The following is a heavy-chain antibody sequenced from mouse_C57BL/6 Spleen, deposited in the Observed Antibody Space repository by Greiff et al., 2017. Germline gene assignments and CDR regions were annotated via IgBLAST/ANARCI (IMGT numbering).Heavy chain of an antibody. Sequence: EVKLMESGPGLVKPSQSLSLTCSVTGYSITSGYYWNWIRQFPGNKLEWMGYISYDGSNNYNPSLKNRISITRETSKNQFFLKLNSVTTEDTATYYCVRNSNYGYFDYWGQGTTRTVSS. CDR3: VRNSNYGYFDY. V-gene: IGHV3-6*01. CDR2: ISYDGSN. D-gene: IGHD2-5*01. J-gene: IGHJ2*01. CDR1: GYSITSGYY.